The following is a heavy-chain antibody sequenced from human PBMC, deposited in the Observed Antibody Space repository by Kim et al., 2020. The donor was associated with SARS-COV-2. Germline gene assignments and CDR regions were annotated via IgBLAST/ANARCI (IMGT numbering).Heavy chain of an antibody. CDR1: GYTFTSSG. Sequence: ASVKVSCKASGYTFTSSGISWARQAPGQRLEWMGWINTANGNTKYSQKFQDRVTISRDTSARTAYMELNSLRSEDAAVYYCARQSNMGVWGQGTPVTVSS. V-gene: IGHV1-3*04. CDR2: INTANGNT. J-gene: IGHJ6*02. CDR3: ARQSNMGV.